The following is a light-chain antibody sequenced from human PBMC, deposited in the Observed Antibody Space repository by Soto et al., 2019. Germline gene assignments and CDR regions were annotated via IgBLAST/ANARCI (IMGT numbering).Light chain of an antibody. CDR2: DAS. J-gene: IGKJ3*01. Sequence: EIVLTQSPATLSLSPGERATLSCRASQSVSSYLAWYQQKPGQAPRLLIYDASNRATGIPARFSGSGSGKDFTLTISSLEPEDFAVYYCQQRSNRFTFGPGTKVDIK. CDR1: QSVSSY. V-gene: IGKV3-11*01. CDR3: QQRSNRFT.